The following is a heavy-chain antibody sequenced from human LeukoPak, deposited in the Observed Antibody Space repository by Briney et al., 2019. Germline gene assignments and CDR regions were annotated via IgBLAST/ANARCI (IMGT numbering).Heavy chain of an antibody. CDR2: IYNSGST. Sequence: SQTLSLTCTVSGGSISSGDYYWSWIRQPPGKGLEWIGYIYNSGSTYYNPSLRSRVTISVDTSKNQFSLKLCSVTAADTAVYYYGTAGIVVVPAANDYFDYWGQGTLVTVSS. J-gene: IGHJ4*02. CDR3: GTAGIVVVPAANDYFDY. CDR1: GGSISSGDYY. V-gene: IGHV4-30-4*08. D-gene: IGHD2-2*01.